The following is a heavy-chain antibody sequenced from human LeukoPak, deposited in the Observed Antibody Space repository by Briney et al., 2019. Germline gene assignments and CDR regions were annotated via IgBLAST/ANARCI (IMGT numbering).Heavy chain of an antibody. CDR3: ARDSGSGDYPRDWFDP. CDR1: GGSISSGGYY. D-gene: IGHD4-17*01. Sequence: SETLSLTCTVSGGSISSGGYYWSWIRQPPGKGLEWIGYIYHSGSTYYNPSLKSRVTISVDTPKNRFSLKLSSVTAADTAVYYCARDSGSGDYPRDWFDPWGQGTLVTVSS. J-gene: IGHJ5*02. V-gene: IGHV4-30-2*05. CDR2: IYHSGST.